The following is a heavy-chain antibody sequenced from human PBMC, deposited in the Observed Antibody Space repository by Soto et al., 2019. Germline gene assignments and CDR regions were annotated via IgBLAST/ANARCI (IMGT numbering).Heavy chain of an antibody. J-gene: IGHJ6*03. D-gene: IGHD2-2*01. Sequence: GGSLRLSCAASGFTFSSYAMSWVRQAPGKGLEWVSAISGSGGSTYYADSVKGRFTISRDNSKNTLYLQMNSLRAEDTAVYYCAKDYGLVVPVYQEDMDVWGKGTTVTVSS. CDR3: AKDYGLVVPVYQEDMDV. CDR1: GFTFSSYA. CDR2: ISGSGGST. V-gene: IGHV3-23*01.